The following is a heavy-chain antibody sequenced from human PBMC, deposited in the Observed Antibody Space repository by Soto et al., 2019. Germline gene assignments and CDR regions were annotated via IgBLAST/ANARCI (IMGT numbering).Heavy chain of an antibody. J-gene: IGHJ5*02. CDR2: IWYDGSNK. D-gene: IGHD1-20*01. CDR1: VFTFSSYG. Sequence: AGGSLLVACASSVFTFSSYGMHWVRQAPGKGLEWVAVIWYDGSNKYYADSVKGRFTISRDNSKNTLYLQMNSLRAEDTAVYYCARDGSFWYDSSGLDPWGQGTLVTV. CDR3: ARDGSFWYDSSGLDP. V-gene: IGHV3-33*01.